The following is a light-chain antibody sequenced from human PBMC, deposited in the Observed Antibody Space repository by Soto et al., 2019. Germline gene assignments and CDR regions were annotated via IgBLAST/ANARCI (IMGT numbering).Light chain of an antibody. CDR1: QSVSSN. V-gene: IGKV3-15*01. CDR2: GAS. Sequence: EIVMTQSPATLSVSPGERATLSCRASQSVSSNLAWYQQKPGQAPRLLIYGASTRATGIPARFSGSGSGTEFTLTISSLQSEALAVYYCQQYNNWPITFGQGTPLASK. CDR3: QQYNNWPIT. J-gene: IGKJ5*01.